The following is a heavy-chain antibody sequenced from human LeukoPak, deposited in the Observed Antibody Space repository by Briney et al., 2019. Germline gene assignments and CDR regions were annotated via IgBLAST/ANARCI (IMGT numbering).Heavy chain of an antibody. Sequence: GGSLRLSCAASGFTFSYYAIHWVRQAPGKGLEWVAVISYDGSIEYYADSVKGRFTVSRDNSNNTLHLHMNSLRPEDTAVYFCARDQDFYCTSSSCYNYFDYWGQGSLVTVSS. V-gene: IGHV3-30*04. CDR2: ISYDGSIE. D-gene: IGHD2-2*02. CDR1: GFTFSYYA. J-gene: IGHJ4*02. CDR3: ARDQDFYCTSSSCYNYFDY.